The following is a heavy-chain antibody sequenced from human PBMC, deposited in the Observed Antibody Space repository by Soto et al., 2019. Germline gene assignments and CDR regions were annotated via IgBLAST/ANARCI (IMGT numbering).Heavy chain of an antibody. CDR3: AAVPTDHYCSGGSCYAY. CDR2: INHSGST. D-gene: IGHD2-15*01. J-gene: IGHJ4*01. CDR1: DGSFSDYY. V-gene: IGHV4-34*01. Sequence: SETLSLTCAVYDGSFSDYYWSWIRQPPGKGLEWIGEINHSGSTNYNPSLKSRVTISVDTSKNQFSLKVTSVTAADTAVYYCAAVPTDHYCSGGSCYAYWGHGTLVTVSS.